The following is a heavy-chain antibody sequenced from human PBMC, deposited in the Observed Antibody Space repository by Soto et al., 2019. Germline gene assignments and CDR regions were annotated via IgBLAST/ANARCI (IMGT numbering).Heavy chain of an antibody. Sequence: GASVKVSCKASGYTFTSYYMHWLRQAPGQGLEWMGIINPSGGSTSYAQKFQGRVTMTRDTSTSTVYMELSSLRSEDTAVYYCARGSGGVYDFWSGYYNFDYWGQGTLVTVSS. CDR3: ARGSGGVYDFWSGYYNFDY. V-gene: IGHV1-46*01. D-gene: IGHD3-3*01. CDR1: GYTFTSYY. J-gene: IGHJ4*02. CDR2: INPSGGST.